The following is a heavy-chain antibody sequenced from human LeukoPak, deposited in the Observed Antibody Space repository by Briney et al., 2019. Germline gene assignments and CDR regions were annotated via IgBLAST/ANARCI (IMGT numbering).Heavy chain of an antibody. CDR3: ARDVDTNY. J-gene: IGHJ4*02. CDR1: GFTFGTFW. D-gene: IGHD5-18*01. CDR2: IKEDGGEK. V-gene: IGHV3-7*03. Sequence: GGSLRLSCTASGFTFGTFWMTWVRQAPGKGLEWVANIKEDGGEKYYVDSVKGRFTISRDNARKSLSLQMNSLRAEDTAAYYCARDVDTNYWGQGTLVTVSS.